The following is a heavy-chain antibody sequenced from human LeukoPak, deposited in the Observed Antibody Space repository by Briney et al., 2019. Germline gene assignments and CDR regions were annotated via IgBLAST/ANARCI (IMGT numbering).Heavy chain of an antibody. CDR3: AKAQDLWFGELLYTAYYYYGMDV. J-gene: IGHJ6*02. CDR1: GFTFSSYA. Sequence: GGSLRLSCAASGFTFSSYAMSWVRQAPGKGLEWVSAISGSGGSTYYADSVKGRFTISRDNSKNTLYLQMNSLRAEDTAVYYCAKAQDLWFGELLYTAYYYYGMDVWGQGTTVTVSS. CDR2: ISGSGGST. V-gene: IGHV3-23*01. D-gene: IGHD3-10*01.